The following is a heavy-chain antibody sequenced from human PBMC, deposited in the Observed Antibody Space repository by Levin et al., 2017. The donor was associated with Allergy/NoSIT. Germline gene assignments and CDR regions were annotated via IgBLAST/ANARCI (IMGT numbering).Heavy chain of an antibody. CDR1: GFTFSSYA. CDR3: APPGSSY. CDR2: ISGSGGST. V-gene: IGHV3-23*01. Sequence: GESLKISCAASGFTFSSYAMSWVRQAPGKGLEWVSAISGSGGSTYYADSVKGRFTISRDNSKNTLYLQMNSLRAEDTAVYYWAPPGSSYWGQGTLVTVSS. J-gene: IGHJ4*02.